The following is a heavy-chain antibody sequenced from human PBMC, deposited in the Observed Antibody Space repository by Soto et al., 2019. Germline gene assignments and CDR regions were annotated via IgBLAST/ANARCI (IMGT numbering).Heavy chain of an antibody. V-gene: IGHV3-23*01. CDR1: GFTFSSYA. CDR2: ISGSGGST. D-gene: IGHD2-15*01. CDR3: ANDRSPRHIVVVVAATLGAFDI. Sequence: PGGSLRLSCAASGFTFSSYAMSWVRQAPGKGLEWVSAISGSGGSTYYADSVKGRFTISRDNSKNTLYLQMNSLRAEDTAVYYCANDRSPRHIVVVVAATLGAFDIWGQGTMVTVS. J-gene: IGHJ3*02.